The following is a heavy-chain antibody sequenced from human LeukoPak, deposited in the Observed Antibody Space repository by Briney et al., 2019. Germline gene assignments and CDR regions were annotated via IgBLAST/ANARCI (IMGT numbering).Heavy chain of an antibody. D-gene: IGHD5/OR15-5a*01. V-gene: IGHV3-74*01. CDR3: ARGVSGTGPDI. CDR1: GFTFSSHW. J-gene: IGHJ3*02. Sequence: PGGSLRLSCAATGFTFSSHWMHWVRQAPGEGLVWVSRINTDGSTTDYADFVKGRFAISRDNAKNTLYLQMNSLRADDTAIYYCARGVSGTGPDIWGQGTMVTVSS. CDR2: INTDGSTT.